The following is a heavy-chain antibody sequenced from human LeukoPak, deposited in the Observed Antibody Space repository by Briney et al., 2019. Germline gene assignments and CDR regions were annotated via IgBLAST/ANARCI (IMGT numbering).Heavy chain of an antibody. V-gene: IGHV1-69*05. CDR2: IIPIFGTA. Sequence: ASVKVSCKASGGTFSSYAVSWVRQAPGQGLEWMGGIIPIFGTANYAQKFQGRVTITTDESTSTAYMELSSPRSEDTAVYYCARGPGIQLWTPLYYYYYMDVWGKGTTVTVSS. CDR1: GGTFSSYA. J-gene: IGHJ6*03. CDR3: ARGPGIQLWTPLYYYYYMDV. D-gene: IGHD5-18*01.